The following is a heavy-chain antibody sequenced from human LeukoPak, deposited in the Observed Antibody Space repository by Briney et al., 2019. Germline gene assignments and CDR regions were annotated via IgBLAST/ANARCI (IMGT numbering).Heavy chain of an antibody. CDR1: GDSINYYY. V-gene: IGHV4-59*08. CDR2: THYTGNT. D-gene: IGHD2-8*01. Sequence: PSQTLSLTCTVSGDSINYYYWNWIRQPPGKELEWIAYTHYTGNTKSNPSLKSRVTTSVDTSKSQFSLKLSSVTAADTAVYYCAKWSSTLKAFDFWGQGILAIVSS. J-gene: IGHJ4*02. CDR3: AKWSSTLKAFDF.